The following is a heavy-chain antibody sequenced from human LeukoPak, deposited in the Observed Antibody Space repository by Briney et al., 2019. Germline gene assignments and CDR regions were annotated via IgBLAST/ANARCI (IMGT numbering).Heavy chain of an antibody. J-gene: IGHJ4*02. CDR2: ISGSGGST. CDR1: GFTFSSYA. V-gene: IGHV3-23*01. Sequence: GGSLRLSCAASGFTFSSYAMSWVRQAPGKGLEWVSAISGSGGSTYYAGSVKGRFTISRDNSKNTLYLQMNSLRAEDTAVYYCARKNSGVTYYFDYWGQGTLVTVSS. D-gene: IGHD3-10*01. CDR3: ARKNSGVTYYFDY.